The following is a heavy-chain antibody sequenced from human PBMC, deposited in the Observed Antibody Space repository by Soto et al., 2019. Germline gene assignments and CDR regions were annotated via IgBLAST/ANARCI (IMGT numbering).Heavy chain of an antibody. CDR1: GLTFSSRS. Sequence: GGSMRLSSAASGLTFSSRSMHWARQAPGKGLEWVSVISESGGSTHYADSVRGRFTVSRDNSKNSLSLRMNSLRDEDTAVYFCAKRSPYSSGWYSPIFDYWGQGALVTVSS. CDR2: ISESGGST. J-gene: IGHJ4*02. D-gene: IGHD6-13*01. V-gene: IGHV3-23*01. CDR3: AKRSPYSSGWYSPIFDY.